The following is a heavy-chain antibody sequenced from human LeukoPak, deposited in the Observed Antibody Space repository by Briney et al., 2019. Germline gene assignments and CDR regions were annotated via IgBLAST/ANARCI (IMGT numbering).Heavy chain of an antibody. V-gene: IGHV4-61*03. CDR3: ARGRVSSSTWYSTYYYFFYMDF. Sequence: KPSETLSLTCAVSGSSIRSDYYWGWIRQPPGKGLEWIGYVDHTGSTKFNPSLNGRVSISRDTSNNFFSLRLRSVTAADTAVYFCARGRVSSSTWYSTYYYFFYMDFWGKGTTVTVSS. D-gene: IGHD4-11*01. CDR2: VDHTGST. J-gene: IGHJ6*03. CDR1: GSSIRSDYY.